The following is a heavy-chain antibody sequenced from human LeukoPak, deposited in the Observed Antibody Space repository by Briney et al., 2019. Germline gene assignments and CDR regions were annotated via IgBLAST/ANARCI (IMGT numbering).Heavy chain of an antibody. Sequence: GGSLRLSCAASGFNFSDFYMSWIRQAPGKGLEWLSSISLSGSTITYAASVKGRVTASRDNAKTSLFLQMNSLRADDTAVYYCAREASCSSTTCYFDYWGQGTLVTVSS. CDR3: AREASCSSTTCYFDY. CDR1: GFNFSDFY. V-gene: IGHV3-11*01. J-gene: IGHJ4*02. D-gene: IGHD2-2*01. CDR2: ISLSGSTI.